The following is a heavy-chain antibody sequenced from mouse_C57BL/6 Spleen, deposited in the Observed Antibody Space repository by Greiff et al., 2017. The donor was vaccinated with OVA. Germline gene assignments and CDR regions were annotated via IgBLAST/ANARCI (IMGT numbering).Heavy chain of an antibody. Sequence: DVQLQQSGPELVKPGDSVKISCKASGYSFTGYFMNWVMQSHGKSLEWIGRINPYNGDTFYNQKFKGKATLTVDKSSSTAHMELRSLTSEDSAVYYCARNDYEYYYAMDYWGQGTSVTVSS. J-gene: IGHJ4*01. CDR1: GYSFTGYF. D-gene: IGHD2-4*01. CDR2: INPYNGDT. V-gene: IGHV1-20*01. CDR3: ARNDYEYYYAMDY.